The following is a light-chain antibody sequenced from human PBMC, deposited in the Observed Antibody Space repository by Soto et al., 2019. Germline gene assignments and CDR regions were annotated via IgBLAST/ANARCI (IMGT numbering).Light chain of an antibody. CDR3: MQALQIPPT. CDR2: LGS. CDR1: QSLLHSNGYNF. Sequence: DIVMTHSPLSLPVTPGEPASISCRSSQSLLHSNGYNFLDWYLQKPGQSPQLLIYLGSNRASGVPDRFSGSGSGTDFTLTISRVEAEDVGVYYCMQALQIPPTFGLGTKVDIK. V-gene: IGKV2-28*01. J-gene: IGKJ1*01.